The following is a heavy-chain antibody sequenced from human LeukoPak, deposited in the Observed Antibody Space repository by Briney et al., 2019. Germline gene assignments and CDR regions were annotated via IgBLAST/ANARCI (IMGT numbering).Heavy chain of an antibody. D-gene: IGHD3-22*01. CDR1: GYTFTNYY. J-gene: IGHJ4*02. CDR2: INPGGGST. CDR3: ATGGGSSGYFDY. Sequence: ASVKVSCKASGYTFTNYYMQWVRQAPGQGLEWMGMINPGGGSTSYAQKFQSRVTMTRDTSTTTVYMELSSLRSEDTAVYYCATGGGSSGYFDYWGQGALVTVSS. V-gene: IGHV1-46*01.